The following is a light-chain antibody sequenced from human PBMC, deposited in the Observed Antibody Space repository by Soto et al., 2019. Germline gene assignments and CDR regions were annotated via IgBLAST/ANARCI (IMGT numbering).Light chain of an antibody. Sequence: QSALPQPASVSGSPGQSIAISCTGTSSDLGGYNNVSCYQQHPGKAPKLMIYDVSYRPSGVSDRFSASKSGNTASLTISGLQAEDEADYYCSSYTSSSTLVLFGGGTKLTVL. CDR2: DVS. CDR1: SSDLGGYNN. V-gene: IGLV2-14*03. CDR3: SSYTSSSTLVL. J-gene: IGLJ2*01.